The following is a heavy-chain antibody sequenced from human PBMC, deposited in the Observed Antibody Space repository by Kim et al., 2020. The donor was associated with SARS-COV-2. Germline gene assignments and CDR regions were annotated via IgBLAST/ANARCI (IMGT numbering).Heavy chain of an antibody. CDR3: ARSRGDRITMIVVVTVDAFDI. CDR2: IYYSGST. D-gene: IGHD3-22*01. Sequence: SETLSLTCTVSGGSISSGGYYWSWIRQHPGKGLECIGYIYYSGSTYYNPSLKSRVTISVDTSKNQFSLKLSSVTAADTAVYYCARSRGDRITMIVVVTVDAFDIWGQGTMVTVSS. CDR1: GGSISSGGYY. J-gene: IGHJ3*02. V-gene: IGHV4-31*03.